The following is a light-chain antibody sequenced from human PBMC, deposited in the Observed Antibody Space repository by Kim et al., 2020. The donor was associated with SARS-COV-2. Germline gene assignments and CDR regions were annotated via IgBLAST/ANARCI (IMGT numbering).Light chain of an antibody. Sequence: EIVLTQSPDTLSLSPGEGATLSCRVSQSISSSYLAWYQQKPGQAPRLLIYGASSRATGIPDRFSGSGSGTDFTLTISRLEPEDFAVYYCQQYGSSRRTFGQGTKVDIK. CDR3: QQYGSSRRT. V-gene: IGKV3-20*01. CDR2: GAS. CDR1: QSISSSY. J-gene: IGKJ1*01.